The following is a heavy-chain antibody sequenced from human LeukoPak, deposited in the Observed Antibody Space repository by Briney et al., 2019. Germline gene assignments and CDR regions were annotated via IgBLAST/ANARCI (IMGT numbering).Heavy chain of an antibody. V-gene: IGHV3-23*01. D-gene: IGHD3-22*01. CDR1: GFTLSSYA. Sequence: TGGSLRLSCAASGFTLSSYAMSWVRQAPGKGLEWVSAISGSGGSTYYADSVKGRFTISRDNSKNTLYLQMNSLRAEDTAVYYCAKDITMIVVVTLDYWGQGTLVTVSS. CDR2: ISGSGGST. CDR3: AKDITMIVVVTLDY. J-gene: IGHJ4*02.